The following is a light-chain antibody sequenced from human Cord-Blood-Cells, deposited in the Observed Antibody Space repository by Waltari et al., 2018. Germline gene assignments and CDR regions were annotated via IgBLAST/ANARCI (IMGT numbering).Light chain of an antibody. V-gene: IGKV4-1*01. CDR2: WAS. J-gene: IGKJ4*01. CDR3: QQYYSTSLT. CDR1: QIVLYSSNNKNY. Sequence: DLVLTQPPPPLAGSLGEKATIHSKPSQIVLYSSNNKNYYAWYHQKPAQPPKLLIYWASTREAGVTDRCSGSGSGTEFILIIISMQAAEVAADYCQQYYSTSLTFGGGTKVEIK.